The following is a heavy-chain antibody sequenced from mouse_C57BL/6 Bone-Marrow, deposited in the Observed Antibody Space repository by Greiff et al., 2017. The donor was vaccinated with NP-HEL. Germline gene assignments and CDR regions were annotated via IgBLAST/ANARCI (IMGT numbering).Heavy chain of an antibody. CDR1: GFTFTDYY. J-gene: IGHJ3*01. CDR3: ARCGSSPYAY. CDR2: IRNKANGYTT. V-gene: IGHV7-3*01. Sequence: EVKLMESGGGLVQPGGSLSLSCAASGFTFTDYYMSWVRQPPGKALEWLGFIRNKANGYTTEYSASVKGRFTISRDNSQSILYLQMNALRAEDSATYYCARCGSSPYAYWGQGTLVTVSA. D-gene: IGHD1-1*01.